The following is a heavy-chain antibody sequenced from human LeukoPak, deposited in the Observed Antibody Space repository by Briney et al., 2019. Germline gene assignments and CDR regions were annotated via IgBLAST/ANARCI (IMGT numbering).Heavy chain of an antibody. CDR2: IIPIFGTA. V-gene: IGHV1-69*13. D-gene: IGHD4-17*01. CDR3: ARVDYGDSPFDY. J-gene: IGHJ4*02. CDR1: GGTFSSYA. Sequence: ASVKVSCKASGGTFSSYAISWVRQAPGQGLEWMGGIIPIFGTASYAQKFQGRVTITADESTSTAYMGLSSLRSEDTAVYYCARVDYGDSPFDYWGQGTLVTVSS.